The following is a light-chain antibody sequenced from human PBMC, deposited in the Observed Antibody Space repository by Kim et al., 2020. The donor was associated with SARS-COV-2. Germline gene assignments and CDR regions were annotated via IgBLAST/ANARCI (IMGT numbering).Light chain of an antibody. V-gene: IGKV1D-16*01. CDR2: AAS. CDR3: QQYDSYPRT. CDR1: QSISSW. Sequence: DIQMTQSPSSLSASVGDIVTITCRASQSISSWLAWYQQKPEKAPKCLIYAASSLQSGVTTRFSGSGSGTDFTLTISSLQPEDFATYYCQQYDSYPRTFGQGTKVDIK. J-gene: IGKJ1*01.